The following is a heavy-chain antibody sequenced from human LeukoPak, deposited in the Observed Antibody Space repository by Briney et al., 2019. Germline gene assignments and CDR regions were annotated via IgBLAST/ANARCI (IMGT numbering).Heavy chain of an antibody. D-gene: IGHD4-17*01. Sequence: ASVKVSCKASGYTFTSYGISWVRQAPGQGLEWMGWISAYNGNTNYAQKLQGRVTMTTDTSTSTAYMELRSLRSDDTAVYYCARDLTHDYGDPDAFDIWGQGTMVTVSS. V-gene: IGHV1-18*01. CDR2: ISAYNGNT. CDR3: ARDLTHDYGDPDAFDI. CDR1: GYTFTSYG. J-gene: IGHJ3*02.